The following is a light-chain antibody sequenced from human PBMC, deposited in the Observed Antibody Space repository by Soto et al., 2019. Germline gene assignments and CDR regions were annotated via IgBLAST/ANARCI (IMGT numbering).Light chain of an antibody. CDR2: DAS. V-gene: IGKV3-11*01. Sequence: EIVLTQSPATLSLSPGERATLSCRASQSVSSYLAWYQQKPGQAPRLLIYDASNRATGIPARFSGSGSGTDFNLTISSLEPEDFAVYYCQQRSNWPAFGQGTKVEI. CDR1: QSVSSY. J-gene: IGKJ1*01. CDR3: QQRSNWPA.